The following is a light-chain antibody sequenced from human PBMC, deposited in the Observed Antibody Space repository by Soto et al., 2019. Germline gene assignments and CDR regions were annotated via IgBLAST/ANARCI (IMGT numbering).Light chain of an antibody. Sequence: EIVLTQSPATLPLSPGERATLSCRASQSVTSYLAWYQQKPGQAPRLLIYDASNRATGIPARFSGSGSGTDFTLTISSLEPEDFAVYYCQQRSNWLPFTFGPGTKVDIK. V-gene: IGKV3-11*01. CDR1: QSVTSY. J-gene: IGKJ3*01. CDR2: DAS. CDR3: QQRSNWLPFT.